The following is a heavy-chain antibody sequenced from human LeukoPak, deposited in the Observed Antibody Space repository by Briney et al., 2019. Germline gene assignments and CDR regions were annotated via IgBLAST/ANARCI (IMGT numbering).Heavy chain of an antibody. CDR3: ARDITTVITAYNWFDP. CDR2: INPSGGST. Sequence: GASVKVSCKASGYTFTSYYMHWVRQAPGQGLEWMGIINPSGGSTNYAQKFQGRVTITADKSTSTAYMELSSLRSEDTAVYYCARDITTVITAYNWFDPWGQGTLVTVSS. J-gene: IGHJ5*02. CDR1: GYTFTSYY. V-gene: IGHV1-46*01. D-gene: IGHD4-17*01.